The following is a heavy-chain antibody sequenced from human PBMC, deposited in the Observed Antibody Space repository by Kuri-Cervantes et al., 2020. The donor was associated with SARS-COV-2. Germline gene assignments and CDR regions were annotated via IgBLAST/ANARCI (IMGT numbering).Heavy chain of an antibody. D-gene: IGHD3-22*01. CDR2: IWYDGSNK. CDR3: AKSFLSLGYDSSGFEAGMDV. J-gene: IGHJ6*02. V-gene: IGHV3-33*06. Sequence: GGSLRLSCAASGFTFSSYGMHWVRQAPGKGLEWVAVIWYDGSNKYYADSVKGRFTISRDNSKNTLYLQMNSLRAEDTAVYYCAKSFLSLGYDSSGFEAGMDVWGQGTTVTVSS. CDR1: GFTFSSYG.